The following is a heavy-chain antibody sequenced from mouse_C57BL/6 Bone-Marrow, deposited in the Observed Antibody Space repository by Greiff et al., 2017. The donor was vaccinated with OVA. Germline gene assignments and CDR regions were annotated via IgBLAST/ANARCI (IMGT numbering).Heavy chain of an antibody. CDR2: IDPSDSYT. V-gene: IGHV1-69*01. J-gene: IGHJ3*01. D-gene: IGHD2-3*01. Sequence: QVQLQQPGAELVMPGASVKLSCKASGYTFTSYWMHWVKQRPGQGLEWIGEIDPSDSYTNYNQKFKGKSTLTVDKSSSTAYMQLSSLTSEDSAVYYSARSEDGYYVWFAYWGQGTLVTVSA. CDR3: ARSEDGYYVWFAY. CDR1: GYTFTSYW.